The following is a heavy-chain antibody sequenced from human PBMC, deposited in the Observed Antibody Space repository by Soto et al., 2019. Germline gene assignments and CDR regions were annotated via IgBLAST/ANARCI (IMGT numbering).Heavy chain of an antibody. J-gene: IGHJ6*03. V-gene: IGHV1-8*01. Sequence: RASVKVSCKASGYTFTSYDINWVRQATGQGLEWMGWMNPNSGNTGYAQKFQGRVTMTRNTSISTAYMELSSLRSEDTAVYYCARGFDFWSGSYMDVWGKGTTVTVSS. CDR1: GYTFTSYD. D-gene: IGHD3-3*01. CDR3: ARGFDFWSGSYMDV. CDR2: MNPNSGNT.